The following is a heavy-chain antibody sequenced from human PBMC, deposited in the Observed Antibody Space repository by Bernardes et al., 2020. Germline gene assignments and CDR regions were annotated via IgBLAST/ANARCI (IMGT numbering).Heavy chain of an antibody. Sequence: SETLSLTCTVSGGSISSSSYYWGWIRQPPGKGLEWIGSIYYSGSTYYNPSLKSRVTISVDTSKNQFSLKLSSVTAADTAVYYCARQRTDRRSTSLRGYRIDYWGQGTLVTVSS. J-gene: IGHJ4*02. D-gene: IGHD4-17*01. CDR1: GGSISSSSYY. CDR3: ARQRTDRRSTSLRGYRIDY. V-gene: IGHV4-39*01. CDR2: IYYSGST.